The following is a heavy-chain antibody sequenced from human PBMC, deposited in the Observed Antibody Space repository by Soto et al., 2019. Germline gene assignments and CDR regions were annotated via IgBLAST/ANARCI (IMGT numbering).Heavy chain of an antibody. CDR2: IYYSGST. Sequence: PSETLSLTCTVSGGYISSGGYYWSWNRQHPGKGLEWIGYIYYSGSTYYNPSLKSRVTISVDTSKNQFSLKLSSVTAADTAVYYCARVPQGTMVRGATYYFDYWGQGTLVTVSS. CDR3: ARVPQGTMVRGATYYFDY. V-gene: IGHV4-31*03. J-gene: IGHJ4*02. D-gene: IGHD3-10*01. CDR1: GGYISSGGYY.